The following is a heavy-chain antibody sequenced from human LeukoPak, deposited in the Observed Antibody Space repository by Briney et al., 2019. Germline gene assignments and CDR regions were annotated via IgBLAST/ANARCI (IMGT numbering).Heavy chain of an antibody. D-gene: IGHD2-2*01. Sequence: PSETLSLTCNVSGGSINSHYWSWIRQPPGKGLEWIGYIYYSGTTNYNPSLKSRVTISVDTSENQFSLKLSSVTAADTAVYYCARNGRDCSSTSCDLRNGFDIWGQGTMVTVSS. CDR1: GGSINSHY. CDR2: IYYSGTT. V-gene: IGHV4-59*11. J-gene: IGHJ3*02. CDR3: ARNGRDCSSTSCDLRNGFDI.